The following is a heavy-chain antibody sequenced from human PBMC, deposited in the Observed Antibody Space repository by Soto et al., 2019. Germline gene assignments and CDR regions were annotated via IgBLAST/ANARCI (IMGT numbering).Heavy chain of an antibody. J-gene: IGHJ4*02. CDR2: IWYDGSNK. D-gene: IGHD3-22*01. V-gene: IGHV3-33*01. Sequence: QVQLVESGGGVVQPGRSLTLSCAASGFIFSSYALHWVRQAPGKGLEWVAVIWYDGSNKNYADSVKGRFTISRDNSKKPVYWQVNSLRAGDTAVYYCATVKGHGGQGTLFTVSS. CDR1: GFIFSSYA. CDR3: ATVKGH.